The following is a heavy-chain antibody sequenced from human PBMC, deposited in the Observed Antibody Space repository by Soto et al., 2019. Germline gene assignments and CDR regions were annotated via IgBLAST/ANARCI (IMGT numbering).Heavy chain of an antibody. CDR1: GYTFTSYG. Sequence: ASVKVSCKASGYTFTSYGIRWVRKAPGQRPEWMGRISAYNGSTNYAQKLQGRVTMTTDTSTSTAYMELRSLRSDDTAVYYCARGLYCSGGSCQGYYFDYWGQGTLVTVSS. J-gene: IGHJ4*02. V-gene: IGHV1-18*01. CDR3: ARGLYCSGGSCQGYYFDY. D-gene: IGHD2-15*01. CDR2: ISAYNGST.